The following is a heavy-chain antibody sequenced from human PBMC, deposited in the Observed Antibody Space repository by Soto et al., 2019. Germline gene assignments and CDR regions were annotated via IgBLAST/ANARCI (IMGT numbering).Heavy chain of an antibody. V-gene: IGHV4-34*01. CDR2: INHSGST. Sequence: SETLSLTCAVYGGSFSGYYWSWIRQPPGKGLEWIGEINHSGSTNYNPSLKSRVTISVDTSKNQFSLKLSSVTAADTAVYYCARGGASSYFYYYYYGMDVWGQGTTVTV. D-gene: IGHD6-6*01. J-gene: IGHJ6*02. CDR3: ARGGASSYFYYYYYGMDV. CDR1: GGSFSGYY.